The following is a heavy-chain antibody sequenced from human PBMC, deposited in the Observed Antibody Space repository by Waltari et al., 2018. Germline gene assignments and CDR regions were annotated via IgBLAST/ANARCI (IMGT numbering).Heavy chain of an antibody. J-gene: IGHJ4*02. CDR1: GYPLSRGYY. V-gene: IGHV4-38-2*01. CDR3: ARGNGNFDY. D-gene: IGHD1-26*01. Sequence: QVQLQESGPGLVKPSETLSLTCAVSGYPLSRGYYWGWIRQPPGKGLEWIGSIYHSGSTYYNPSLKSRVTISVDTSKNQFSLKLSSVTAADTAVYYCARGNGNFDYWGQGTLVTVSS. CDR2: IYHSGST.